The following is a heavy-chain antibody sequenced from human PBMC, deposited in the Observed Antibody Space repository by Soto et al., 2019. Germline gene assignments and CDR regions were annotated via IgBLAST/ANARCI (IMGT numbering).Heavy chain of an antibody. CDR2: IKQDGSEK. J-gene: IGHJ4*01. CDR3: ARVAYNNDWIFDC. D-gene: IGHD3-9*01. CDR1: GFIFSNYW. V-gene: IGHV3-7*01. Sequence: PGGSLRLSCAASGFIFSNYWMSWVRQAPGKGLEWVANIKQDGSEKYYVDSVRGRFTLSRDNAKNSLYLQMNSLRAEDTAVYFCARVAYNNDWIFDCWGQGTLVTVSS.